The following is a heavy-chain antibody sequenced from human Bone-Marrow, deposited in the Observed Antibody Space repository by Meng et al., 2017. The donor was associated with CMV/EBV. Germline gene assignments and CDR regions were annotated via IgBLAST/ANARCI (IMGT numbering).Heavy chain of an antibody. CDR1: AFPINTDYY. V-gene: IGHV4-38-2*02. CDR2: IYYSGGT. CDR3: ARTLSSLWNDAFDI. D-gene: IGHD6-19*01. Sequence: SETLSLTCTVSAFPINTDYYWGWIRQSPGKGLEWLGNIYYSGGTFYNPSLKSRVAISIDTSKNQFSLRLISVTAADTAVYYCARTLSSLWNDAFDIWGQGTMVTVSS. J-gene: IGHJ3*02.